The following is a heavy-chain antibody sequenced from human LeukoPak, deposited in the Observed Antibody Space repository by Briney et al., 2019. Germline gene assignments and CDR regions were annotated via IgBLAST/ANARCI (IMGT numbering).Heavy chain of an antibody. J-gene: IGHJ4*02. V-gene: IGHV3-7*01. CDR1: GFSFSKYR. D-gene: IGHD6-19*01. Sequence: PGGSLRLSCAASGFSFSKYRMSWVRQAPGNGLEWVANINQDGSETYYVDSVRGRFTISRDNAKNSVFLQMNSLRAEDTAVYYCVTPPRQWPGYWGQGTLVAVSS. CDR2: INQDGSET. CDR3: VTPPRQWPGY.